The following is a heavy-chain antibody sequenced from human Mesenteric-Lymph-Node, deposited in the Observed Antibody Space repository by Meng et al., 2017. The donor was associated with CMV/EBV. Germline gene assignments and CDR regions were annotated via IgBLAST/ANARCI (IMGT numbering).Heavy chain of an antibody. J-gene: IGHJ3*02. Sequence: GGSLRLSCTASGFTFGDYAMSWVRQAPGKGLEWVSSISSSSSYIYYADSVKGRFTISRDDAKNSLYLQMNSLRAEDTAVYYCARPIDIVVVPAAIDAFDIWGQGTMVTVSS. CDR1: GFTFGDYA. V-gene: IGHV3-21*01. CDR3: ARPIDIVVVPAAIDAFDI. CDR2: ISSSSSYI. D-gene: IGHD2-2*02.